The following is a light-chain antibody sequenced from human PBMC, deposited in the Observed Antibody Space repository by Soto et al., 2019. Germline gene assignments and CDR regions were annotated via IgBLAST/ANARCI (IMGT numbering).Light chain of an antibody. CDR2: GAS. CDR1: QSVSSSY. CDR3: KQYGSSPVFT. V-gene: IGKV3-20*01. Sequence: EIVLTQSPGTLSLSPGERATLSCRASQSVSSSYLAWYQQKPGQAPRLHIYGASSRATGFPDRFSGSGSGTDFTLTISRLEPEDFAVYYCKQYGSSPVFTFGPGTKVDIK. J-gene: IGKJ3*01.